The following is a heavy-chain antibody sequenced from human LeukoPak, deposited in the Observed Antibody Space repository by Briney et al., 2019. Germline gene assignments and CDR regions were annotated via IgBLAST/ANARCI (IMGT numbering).Heavy chain of an antibody. J-gene: IGHJ5*02. Sequence: GGSLRLSCAASGFTFSCYAMHWVRQAPGKGLEWVAVISYDGSNKYYADSVKGRFTISRDNSKNTLYLQMNSLRAEDTAVYYCARDLAPGDYGPAYNWFDPWGQGTLVTVSS. D-gene: IGHD4-17*01. CDR3: ARDLAPGDYGPAYNWFDP. CDR2: ISYDGSNK. V-gene: IGHV3-30-3*01. CDR1: GFTFSCYA.